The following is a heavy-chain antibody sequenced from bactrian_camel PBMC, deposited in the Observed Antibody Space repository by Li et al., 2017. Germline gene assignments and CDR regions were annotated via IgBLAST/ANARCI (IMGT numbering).Heavy chain of an antibody. CDR1: GYYYVASC. CDR3: ASRGDQYGEYLH. J-gene: IGHJ4*01. V-gene: IGHV3S1*01. D-gene: IGHD5*01. Sequence: QLVESGGGSVQAGGSLRLSCASSGYYYVASCQGWFRQAPGKGLEWVSGINGANGRTYYADSVRGRFTISRDNRKNTAYLQMHNLESEDTALYICASRGDQYGEYLHWGQGSQVTVS. CDR2: INGANGRT.